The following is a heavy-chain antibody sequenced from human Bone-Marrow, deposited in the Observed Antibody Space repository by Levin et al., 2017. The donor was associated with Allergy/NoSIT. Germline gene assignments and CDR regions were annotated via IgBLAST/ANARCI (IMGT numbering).Heavy chain of an antibody. D-gene: IGHD5-18*01. CDR2: ISSSSSYI. CDR1: GFTFSSYS. CDR3: ARGGYSSTPPFDY. J-gene: IGHJ4*02. Sequence: GGSLRLSCAASGFTFSSYSMNWVRQAPGKGLEWVSSISSSSSYIYYADSVKGRFTISRDNAKNSLYLQMNSLRAEGTAVYYCARGGYSSTPPFDYWGQGTLVTVSA. V-gene: IGHV3-21*01.